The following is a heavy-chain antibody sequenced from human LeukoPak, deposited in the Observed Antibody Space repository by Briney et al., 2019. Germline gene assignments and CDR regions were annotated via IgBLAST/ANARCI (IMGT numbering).Heavy chain of an antibody. CDR2: INPSGGST. J-gene: IGHJ5*02. Sequence: ASVKVSCKASGYTFTSYYMHWVRPAPGQGLGWMGIINPSGGSTSYAQKFQGRVTMTRDTSTSTVYMELSSLRSEDTAVYYCARRADSSGNQYNWFDPWGQGTLVTVSS. D-gene: IGHD3-22*01. CDR1: GYTFTSYY. CDR3: ARRADSSGNQYNWFDP. V-gene: IGHV1-46*01.